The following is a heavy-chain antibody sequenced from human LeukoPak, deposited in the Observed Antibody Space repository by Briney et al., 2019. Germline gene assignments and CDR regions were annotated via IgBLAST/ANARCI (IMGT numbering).Heavy chain of an antibody. Sequence: GGSLRLSRAASGFTFSSYAMSWVRQAPGKGLEWVSAISGSGGSTYYADSVKGRFTISRDNSKNSLHLQMNSLRVEDTAVYYCAGGSGWTTNYWGQGTLVTVSS. V-gene: IGHV3-23*01. J-gene: IGHJ4*02. CDR1: GFTFSSYA. CDR2: ISGSGGST. CDR3: AGGSGWTTNY. D-gene: IGHD3-3*01.